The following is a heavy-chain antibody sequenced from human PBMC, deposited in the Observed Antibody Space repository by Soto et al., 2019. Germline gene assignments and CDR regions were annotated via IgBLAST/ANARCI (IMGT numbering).Heavy chain of an antibody. J-gene: IGHJ3*01. D-gene: IGHD2-15*01. Sequence: SETLSLTCAVSGFFISSGNYWGWIRKPPGKGLEWIGSIFHGGNTYYNPSLKSRVTISVDMSKNQFPLKLNSVTAADTAVYYCARARWYDAFDVWGQGTVVTVSS. CDR2: IFHGGNT. CDR1: GFFISSGNY. CDR3: ARARWYDAFDV. V-gene: IGHV4-38-2*01.